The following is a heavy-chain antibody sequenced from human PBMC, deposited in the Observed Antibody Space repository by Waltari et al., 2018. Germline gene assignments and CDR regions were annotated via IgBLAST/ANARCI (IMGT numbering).Heavy chain of an antibody. CDR1: GGTFSSYA. J-gene: IGHJ6*02. CDR3: ARAGRWELLSIGYYYGMDV. Sequence: QVQLVQSGAEVKKPGSSVKVSCKASGGTFSSYAISWVRQAPGQGLEWMGGIIPIFGTANYAQKFQGRVTITTDESTSTAYMELSSLRSEDTAVYYCARAGRWELLSIGYYYGMDVWGQGTTVTVSS. V-gene: IGHV1-69*05. D-gene: IGHD1-26*01. CDR2: IIPIFGTA.